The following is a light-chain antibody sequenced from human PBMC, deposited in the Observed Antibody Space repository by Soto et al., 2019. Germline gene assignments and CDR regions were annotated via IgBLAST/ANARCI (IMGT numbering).Light chain of an antibody. V-gene: IGKV1-33*01. J-gene: IGKJ5*01. CDR3: QQSYSTPIT. CDR1: QDIRKY. Sequence: DIQLTQSPSSLSATVGDRVTITCQASQDIRKYLNWYQQKPGKAPKLLIYDASNRETGVPSRFSGSGSGTDFSLSIDSLQPEDIATYYCQQSYSTPITFGQGTRLEIK. CDR2: DAS.